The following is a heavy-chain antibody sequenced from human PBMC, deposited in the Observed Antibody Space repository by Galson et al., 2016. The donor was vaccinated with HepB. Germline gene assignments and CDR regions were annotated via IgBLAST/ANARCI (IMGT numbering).Heavy chain of an antibody. V-gene: IGHV3-74*03. CDR3: ARPGYCSGSSCYVPFDI. D-gene: IGHD2-15*01. CDR2: INNDGSNT. CDR1: GFTFSSYW. J-gene: IGHJ3*02. Sequence: SLRLSCAASGFTFSSYWRNWVRQAPGKGLVWVSRINNDGSNTTYADSVKGRFTISRDKAKNTLYLQMNSLRAEDTAVYYCARPGYCSGSSCYVPFDIWGQGTMATVSS.